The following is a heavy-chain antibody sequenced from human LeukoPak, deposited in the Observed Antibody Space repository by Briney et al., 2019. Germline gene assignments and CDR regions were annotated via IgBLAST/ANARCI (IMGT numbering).Heavy chain of an antibody. CDR2: ISGSGGST. CDR3: AKVPTSPGVADAFDI. Sequence: GGSLRLSCAASGFTFSSYAMSWVRQAPGKGLEWVSAISGSGGSTYYADSVKGRFTISRDNSENTLYLQMNSLRAEDTAVYYCAKVPTSPGVADAFDIWGQGTMVTVSS. V-gene: IGHV3-23*01. D-gene: IGHD3-3*01. CDR1: GFTFSSYA. J-gene: IGHJ3*02.